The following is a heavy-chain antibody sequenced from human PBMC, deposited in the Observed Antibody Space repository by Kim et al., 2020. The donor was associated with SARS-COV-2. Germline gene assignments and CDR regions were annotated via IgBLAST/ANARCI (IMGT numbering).Heavy chain of an antibody. V-gene: IGHV4-34*01. CDR2: INHSGST. Sequence: SETLSLTCAVYGGSFSGYYWSWIRQPPGKGLEWIGEINHSGSTNYNPSLKSRVTISVDTSKNQFSLKLSSVTAADTAVYYCARGVYDFWSGYNDYWGPGT. D-gene: IGHD3-3*01. J-gene: IGHJ4*02. CDR1: GGSFSGYY. CDR3: ARGVYDFWSGYNDY.